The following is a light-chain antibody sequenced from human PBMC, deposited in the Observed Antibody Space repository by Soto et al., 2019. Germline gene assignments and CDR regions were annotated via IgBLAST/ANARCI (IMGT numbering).Light chain of an antibody. Sequence: QSALTQPPSASGSPGRSVTISCTGTSSDVGGYDYVSWFQQHPGKAPKFILYEGSKRPSGVSNRFSGSKSGNTASLTISGLQAEDEAYYYCCSYAGSSYYVFGSGTKLTVL. CDR2: EGS. CDR3: CSYAGSSYYV. CDR1: SSDVGGYDY. J-gene: IGLJ1*01. V-gene: IGLV2-23*01.